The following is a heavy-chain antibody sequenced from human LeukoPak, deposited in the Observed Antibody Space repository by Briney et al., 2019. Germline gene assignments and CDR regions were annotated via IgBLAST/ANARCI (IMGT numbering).Heavy chain of an antibody. J-gene: IGHJ2*01. CDR3: ARVGDYGGNPGKWYFDL. CDR2: IIPIFGTA. Sequence: GASVKVSCKASRGTFSSYAISWVRQAPGQGLEWMGGIIPIFGTANYAQKFQGRVTITADESTSTAYMELSSLRSEDTAVYYCARVGDYGGNPGKWYFDLWGRGTLVTVSS. CDR1: RGTFSSYA. D-gene: IGHD4-23*01. V-gene: IGHV1-69*13.